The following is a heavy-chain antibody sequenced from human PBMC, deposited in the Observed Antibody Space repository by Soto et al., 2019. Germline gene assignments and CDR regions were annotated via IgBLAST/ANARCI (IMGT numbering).Heavy chain of an antibody. V-gene: IGHV4-34*01. Sequence: ESLSLTCTVSGGSFSGYYWSWIRQPPGKGLEWIGEINHSGSTNYNPSLKSRVTISVDTSKNQFSLKLGSVTAADTAVYYCAREPYYYHSSGYYWRPFDYWGQGTPVTVSS. CDR2: INHSGST. CDR1: GGSFSGYY. CDR3: AREPYYYHSSGYYWRPFDY. D-gene: IGHD3-22*01. J-gene: IGHJ4*02.